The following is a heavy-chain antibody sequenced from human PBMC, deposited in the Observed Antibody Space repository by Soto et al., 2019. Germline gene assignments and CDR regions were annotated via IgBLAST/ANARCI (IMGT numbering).Heavy chain of an antibody. J-gene: IGHJ4*02. V-gene: IGHV3-7*01. CDR3: ATERRSSSGCTFDY. D-gene: IGHD6-13*01. Sequence: DSVKGRFTISRDNAKNSLYLQMNSLRAEDTAVYYCATERRSSSGCTFDYWGQGTPVTVSS.